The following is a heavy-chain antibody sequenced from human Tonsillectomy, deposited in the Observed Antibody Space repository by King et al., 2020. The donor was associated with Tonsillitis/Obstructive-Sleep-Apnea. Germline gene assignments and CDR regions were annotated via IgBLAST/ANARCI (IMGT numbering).Heavy chain of an antibody. V-gene: IGHV4-39*01. CDR3: ARQIVVVVTASRTYAFDY. CDR1: GGSISSSSYY. J-gene: IGHJ4*02. D-gene: IGHD2-21*02. CDR2: IYYSGST. Sequence: LQLQESGPGLVKPSETLSLTCTVSGGSISSSSYYWGWIRQPPGKGLEWIGSIYYSGSTYYNPSLKSRVTISVDTSKNQFSLKLNSVTAADTAVYYCARQIVVVVTASRTYAFDYWGQGTLVTVSS.